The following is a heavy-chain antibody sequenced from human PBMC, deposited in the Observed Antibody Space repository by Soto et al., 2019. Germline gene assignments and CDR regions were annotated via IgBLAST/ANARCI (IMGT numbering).Heavy chain of an antibody. CDR3: ARVNPPYP. V-gene: IGHV3-53*01. CDR1: VFTVSSNL. Sequence: PGGSLRISCAASVFTVSSNLMTWVRQAPGKGLQSASIIHLDGNTYYADSVKCRFTISRDVSKNTLYLQMNSLRADDTAVYYCARVNPPYPWGQGTMVTVSS. CDR2: IHLDGNT. J-gene: IGHJ5*02.